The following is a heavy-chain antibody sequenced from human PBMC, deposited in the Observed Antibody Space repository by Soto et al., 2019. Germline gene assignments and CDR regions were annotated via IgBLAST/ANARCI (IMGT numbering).Heavy chain of an antibody. D-gene: IGHD4-17*01. Sequence: GGSLRLSCAASGFTFSSYWMHWVRQAPGKGLVWVSRINSDGSSTSYADSVKGRFTISRDNAKNTLYLQMNSLRAEDTAVYYCARVAPYGDYLYYFDYWGQGTLVTVSS. CDR1: GFTFSSYW. J-gene: IGHJ4*02. V-gene: IGHV3-74*01. CDR3: ARVAPYGDYLYYFDY. CDR2: INSDGSST.